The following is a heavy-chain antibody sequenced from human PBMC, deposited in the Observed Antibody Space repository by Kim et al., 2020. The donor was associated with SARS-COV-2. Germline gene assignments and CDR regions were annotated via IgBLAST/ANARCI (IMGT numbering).Heavy chain of an antibody. CDR3: AREVPGRDYFDY. D-gene: IGHD2-15*01. V-gene: IGHV3-48*03. CDR2: IGSEVSST. CDR1: KFTFSTYE. Sequence: GGSLRLSCAASKFTFSTYEMNWVRQAPGKGLEWISYIGSEVSSTYYADSVKGRFTISRDNAKDSLYLQMNSLRVEDTAVYYCAREVPGRDYFDYWGQGTLVTVSS. J-gene: IGHJ4*02.